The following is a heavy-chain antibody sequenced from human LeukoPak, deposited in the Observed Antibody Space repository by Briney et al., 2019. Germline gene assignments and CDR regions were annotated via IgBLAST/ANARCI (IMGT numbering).Heavy chain of an antibody. CDR2: ISGTGGNT. D-gene: IGHD1-26*01. CDR3: AQLVGASDY. CDR1: GFTFSDYY. V-gene: IGHV3-23*01. Sequence: GGSLRLSCAASGFTFSDYYMSWIRQAPGKGLEWVSGISGTGGNTYYADSVKGRFTISRDNSKNTLYLQMNSLRAEDTAVYYCAQLVGASDYWGQGTLVTVSS. J-gene: IGHJ4*02.